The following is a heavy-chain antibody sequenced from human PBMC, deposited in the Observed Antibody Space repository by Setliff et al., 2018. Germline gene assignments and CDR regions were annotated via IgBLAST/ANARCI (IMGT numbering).Heavy chain of an antibody. CDR2: IIPIFGTA. CDR1: GGTFSSYA. D-gene: IGHD2-21*02. V-gene: IGHV1-69*05. Sequence: SVKVSCKASGGTFSSYATSWVRQAPGQGLEWMGGIIPIFGTANYAQKFQGRVTITTDDSTSTAYMELSSLRSEDTAVYYYARVSYCGGDCYLGWADYWCQGTLVTVSS. CDR3: ARVSYCGGDCYLGWADY. J-gene: IGHJ4*02.